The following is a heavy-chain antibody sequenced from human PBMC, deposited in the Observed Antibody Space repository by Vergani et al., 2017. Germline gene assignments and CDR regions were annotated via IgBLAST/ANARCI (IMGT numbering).Heavy chain of an antibody. CDR3: ARDPDENIVEVVAATGNDAFDI. V-gene: IGHV1-69*01. J-gene: IGHJ3*02. CDR2: IIPIFGTA. CDR1: GGTFSSYA. Sequence: QVQLVQSGAEVKKPGSSVKVSCKASGGTFSSYAISWVRQAPGQGLEWMGGIIPIFGTANYAQKFQGRVTITADESTSTAYMELSSLRSEDTAVYYCARDPDENIVEVVAATGNDAFDIWGQGTMVTVSS. D-gene: IGHD2-15*01.